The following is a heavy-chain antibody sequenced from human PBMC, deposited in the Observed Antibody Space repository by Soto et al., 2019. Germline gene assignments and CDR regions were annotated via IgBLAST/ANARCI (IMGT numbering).Heavy chain of an antibody. CDR3: ARGKVDAFDI. CDR2: ISSSSTYI. CDR1: GFTFSSYA. Sequence: GGSLRLSCAASGFTFSSYAMSWVRQAPGKGLEWASSISSSSTYIYYADSVKGRFTVSRDNPRNSLYLQMNSLRADDTAVYYCARGKVDAFDIWGQGTMVTVSS. J-gene: IGHJ3*02. V-gene: IGHV3-21*01.